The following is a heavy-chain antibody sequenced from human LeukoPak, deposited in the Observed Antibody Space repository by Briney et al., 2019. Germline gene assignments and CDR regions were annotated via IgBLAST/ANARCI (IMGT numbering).Heavy chain of an antibody. CDR2: IYYDGST. Sequence: SETLSLTCTVSGASISSYYWVWIRQPQGKGLEWIGHIYYDGSTNYNPSLKSRVTISVDTSKNQFSLNLSSVTAADTAVYYCARGAVAGKMSWFDPWGQGTLVTVSS. CDR3: ARGAVAGKMSWFDP. CDR1: GASISSYY. V-gene: IGHV4-59*01. D-gene: IGHD6-19*01. J-gene: IGHJ5*02.